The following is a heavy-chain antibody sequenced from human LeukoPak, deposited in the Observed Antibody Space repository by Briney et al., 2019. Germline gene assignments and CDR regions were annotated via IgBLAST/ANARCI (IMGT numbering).Heavy chain of an antibody. Sequence: GGSLRLSCAASGFTFSSYGMHWVRQAPGKGLDWVAYIRNDASNTYYADSVEGRFSISRDNSKNTVHLQMNSLIPEDTAVYYCAKRAGSAWSAGAWGQGTLVTVSS. CDR3: AKRAGSAWSAGA. D-gene: IGHD3-10*01. CDR1: GFTFSSYG. V-gene: IGHV3-30*02. J-gene: IGHJ5*02. CDR2: IRNDASNT.